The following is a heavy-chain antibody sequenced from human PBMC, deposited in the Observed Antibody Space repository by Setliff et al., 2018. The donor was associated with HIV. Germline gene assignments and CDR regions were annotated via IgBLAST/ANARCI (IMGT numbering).Heavy chain of an antibody. V-gene: IGHV4-4*09. J-gene: IGHJ6*02. CDR1: DASINSYY. CDR3: AREIGDYYDSSGYYPPTDYYYGMDV. CDR2: IFASGDT. D-gene: IGHD3-22*01. Sequence: SETLSLTCTVSDASINSYYWNWIRQPPGKGLEWIGFIFASGDTKYNPSLQSRVSMSIDTSKNQFSLKLRSVTAADTAIYYCAREIGDYYDSSGYYPPTDYYYGMDVWGQGTTVTVSS.